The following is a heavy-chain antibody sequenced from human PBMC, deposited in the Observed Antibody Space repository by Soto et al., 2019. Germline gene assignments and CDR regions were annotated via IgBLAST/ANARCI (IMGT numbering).Heavy chain of an antibody. J-gene: IGHJ6*03. CDR1: GFTVSSNY. Sequence: GGSLRLSCAASGFTVSSNYMSWVRQAPGKGLEWVSVIYSGGSTYYADSVRGRFTISRDNSENTLYLQMNSLRAEDTAVYYCAIVRCGAAYDYIYVCGKGTTVTVS. V-gene: IGHV3-66*01. CDR3: AIVRCGAAYDYIYV. D-gene: IGHD2-21*01. CDR2: IYSGGST.